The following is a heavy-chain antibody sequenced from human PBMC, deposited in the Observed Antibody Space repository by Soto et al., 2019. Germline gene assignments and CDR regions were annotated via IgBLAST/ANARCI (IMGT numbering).Heavy chain of an antibody. J-gene: IGHJ6*01. Sequence: PSETLSLTCTVSGGSISSSSSYWGWTRQPPGKGLAWIGSIYYSGSTYYNPSLKSRVTIAGDTSKNQFSLKLSSVPAADTAVYYCAGRQQSYYGMDVCGQGTKVTVSS. CDR2: IYYSGST. CDR3: AGRQQSYYGMDV. D-gene: IGHD6-13*01. V-gene: IGHV4-39*01. CDR1: GGSISSSSSY.